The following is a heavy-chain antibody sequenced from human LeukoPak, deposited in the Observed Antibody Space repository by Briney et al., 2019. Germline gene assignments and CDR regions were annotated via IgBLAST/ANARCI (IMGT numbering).Heavy chain of an antibody. V-gene: IGHV4-34*01. CDR2: INHSGST. J-gene: IGHJ5*02. Sequence: SETLSLTCAVYGGSFSGYYWSWIRQPPGKGLEWIGEINHSGSTNYNPSLKSRVTISVDTSKNQFSLKLSSVTAADTAVYYCARRRGENYYDSSGYYSLNWFDPWGQGTLVTVSS. CDR1: GGSFSGYY. D-gene: IGHD3-22*01. CDR3: ARRRGENYYDSSGYYSLNWFDP.